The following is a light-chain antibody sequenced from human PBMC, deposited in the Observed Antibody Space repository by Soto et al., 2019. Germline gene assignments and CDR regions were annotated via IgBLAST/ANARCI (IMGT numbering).Light chain of an antibody. CDR3: QQYSTYPSLT. J-gene: IGKJ4*01. V-gene: IGKV1-5*03. CDR2: KAS. CDR1: QSISSS. Sequence: DIQMTQSPSTLSASVGDRVTITCRASQSISSSLAWYQQKPGGAPKLLIYKASVLESGVPSRFSGSGSGTEFTLTISGLQPDDFATYFCQQYSTYPSLTFGGGTKVDIK.